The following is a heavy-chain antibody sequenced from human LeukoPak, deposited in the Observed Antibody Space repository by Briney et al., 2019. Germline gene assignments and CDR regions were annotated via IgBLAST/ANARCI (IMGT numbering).Heavy chain of an antibody. J-gene: IGHJ4*02. CDR3: ARDGGSESYAFDY. Sequence: PGGSLRLSCAASGFTFSRYGFHWVRQAPGKGLEWAAFISDSGGDKWYADSVKGRLTISRDKSKNTVNLQMSSLRVEDTTLYYCARDGGSESYAFDYWGQGTQVTVSS. CDR2: ISDSGGDK. V-gene: IGHV3-30*02. CDR1: GFTFSRYG. D-gene: IGHD3-10*01.